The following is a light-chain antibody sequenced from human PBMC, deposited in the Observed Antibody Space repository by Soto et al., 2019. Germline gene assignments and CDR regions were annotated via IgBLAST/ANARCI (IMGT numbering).Light chain of an antibody. CDR3: QQRSNWPIT. CDR2: DAS. J-gene: IGKJ5*01. V-gene: IGKV3-11*01. CDR1: QSVSSY. Sequence: EIVLTQSPATLSFAPGERATLSCRASQSVSSYLAWYQQKPGQAPRLLIYDASNRATGIPARFSGSGSGTDFTLTIRSLEPADFAVYYCQQRSNWPITFGQGTRLEIK.